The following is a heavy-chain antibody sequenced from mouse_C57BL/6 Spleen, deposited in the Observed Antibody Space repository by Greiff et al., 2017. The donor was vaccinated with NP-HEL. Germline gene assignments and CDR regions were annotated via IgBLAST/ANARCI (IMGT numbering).Heavy chain of an antibody. D-gene: IGHD2-4*01. CDR2: IDPSDSYT. V-gene: IGHV1-59*01. Sequence: QVQLQQPGAELVRPGTSVKLSCKASGYTFTSYWMHWVKQRPGQGLEWIGVIDPSDSYTNYNQKFKGKATLTVDTSSSTAYMQLSSLTSEDSAVYYCARGDDYEYYYAMDYWGQGTSVTVSS. CDR1: GYTFTSYW. CDR3: ARGDDYEYYYAMDY. J-gene: IGHJ4*01.